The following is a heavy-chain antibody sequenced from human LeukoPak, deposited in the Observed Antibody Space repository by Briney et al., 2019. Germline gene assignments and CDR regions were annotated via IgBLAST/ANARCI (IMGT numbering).Heavy chain of an antibody. D-gene: IGHD3/OR15-3a*01. CDR1: GFTLSTYS. J-gene: IGHJ6*02. CDR2: TSSSATYF. Sequence: GGSLRLSCAASGFTLSTYSMNWVRQAPGKGLEGVSSTSSSATYFYYADSGKGRFTIARDNAKNSLYLQMNSLRAEDTAVYYCARGGVGLVIIPGWEYDYYGLDVWGQGTTVTVSS. CDR3: ARGGVGLVIIPGWEYDYYGLDV. V-gene: IGHV3-21*01.